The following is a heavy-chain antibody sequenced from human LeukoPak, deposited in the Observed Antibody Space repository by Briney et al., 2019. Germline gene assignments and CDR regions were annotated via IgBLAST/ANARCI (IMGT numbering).Heavy chain of an antibody. V-gene: IGHV3-7*01. CDR3: ARGGFRHFDP. CDR1: GFAFNSQT. J-gene: IGHJ5*02. D-gene: IGHD3-22*01. CDR2: IKEDEIEI. Sequence: GGSLRLSCAASGFAFNSQTTSWVRQAPGKELEWVASIKEDEIEIHYVDSVKGRFTISRDNAKDSLYLQMNSPRVEDTAVYYCARGGFRHFDPWGQGTLVTVSS.